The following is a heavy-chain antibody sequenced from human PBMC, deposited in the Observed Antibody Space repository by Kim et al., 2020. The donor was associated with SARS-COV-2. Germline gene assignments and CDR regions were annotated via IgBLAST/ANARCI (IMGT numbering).Heavy chain of an antibody. Sequence: SVKGRLTISRDNAKNSLYLQMNSLRAEDTAVYYCARRIHYNWNYADAFDIWGQGTMVTVSS. CDR3: ARRIHYNWNYADAFDI. V-gene: IGHV3-11*06. D-gene: IGHD1-7*01. J-gene: IGHJ3*02.